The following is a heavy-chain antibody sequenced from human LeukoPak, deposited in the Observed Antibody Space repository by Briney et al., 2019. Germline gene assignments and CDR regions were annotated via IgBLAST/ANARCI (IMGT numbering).Heavy chain of an antibody. CDR1: GGSISSSSSY. Sequence: SETLSLTCTVSGGSISSSSSYWGWIRQAPEKGLEWIGTIYYSGTTYYNPSLKSRVTISIDTSKNQFSLKLRSVTAADTAVYHCARQIRYDYVWGSYRIDYFDHWGQGTLVTVSS. CDR3: ARQIRYDYVWGSYRIDYFDH. CDR2: IYYSGTT. J-gene: IGHJ4*02. D-gene: IGHD3-16*02. V-gene: IGHV4-39*01.